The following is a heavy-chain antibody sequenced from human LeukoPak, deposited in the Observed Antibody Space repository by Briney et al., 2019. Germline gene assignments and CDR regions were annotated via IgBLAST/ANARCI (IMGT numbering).Heavy chain of an antibody. CDR3: ARLHLDYLDY. J-gene: IGHJ4*02. Sequence: SETLSLTCTVSGGSISSYYWSWIRQPPGKGLEWIGYSYYTGVTNYSPSLKSRVSISVDTSKKQFSLNLTSVTTADTAVYYCARLHLDYLDYWGQGAVVTVSS. CDR2: SYYTGVT. CDR1: GGSISSYY. V-gene: IGHV4-59*01.